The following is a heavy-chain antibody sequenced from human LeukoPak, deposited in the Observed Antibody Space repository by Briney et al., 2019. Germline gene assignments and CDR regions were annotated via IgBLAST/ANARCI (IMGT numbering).Heavy chain of an antibody. Sequence: ASVKVSCKASGYTFTGYYMHWVRQAPGQGREWMGWINPNSGGTNYAQKFQGRVTMTRDTSISTAYMELSRLRSDDTAVYYCAREVGSSSSAFDYWGQGTLVTVSS. CDR2: INPNSGGT. CDR1: GYTFTGYY. D-gene: IGHD6-6*01. CDR3: AREVGSSSSAFDY. J-gene: IGHJ4*02. V-gene: IGHV1-2*02.